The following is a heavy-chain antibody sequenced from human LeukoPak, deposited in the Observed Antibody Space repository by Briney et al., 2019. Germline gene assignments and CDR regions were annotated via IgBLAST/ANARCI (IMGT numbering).Heavy chain of an antibody. CDR3: ARPCSGGSCYQGY. J-gene: IGHJ4*02. V-gene: IGHV3-30-3*01. CDR2: ISYDGSNK. D-gene: IGHD2-15*01. Sequence: GGSLRLSCAASGFTFSSYPMHWVRQAPGKGLEWVAVISYDGSNKYYADSVMGRFTISRDNSKNTLYLQMNSLRAEDTAVFYCARPCSGGSCYQGYWGQGTLVTVSS. CDR1: GFTFSSYP.